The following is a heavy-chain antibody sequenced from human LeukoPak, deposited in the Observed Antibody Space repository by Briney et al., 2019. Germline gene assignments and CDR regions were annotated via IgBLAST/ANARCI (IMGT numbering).Heavy chain of an antibody. Sequence: SETLSLTCTVSGGSVSSGSYYWSWIRQPPGKGLEWLGYIYYSGSTNYNPSLKSRVTISVDTSKNQFSLKLSSVTAADTAVYYCARTSGSYYGVYYYGMDVWGQGTTVTVSS. J-gene: IGHJ6*02. CDR2: IYYSGST. CDR1: GGSVSSGSYY. D-gene: IGHD1-26*01. CDR3: ARTSGSYYGVYYYGMDV. V-gene: IGHV4-61*01.